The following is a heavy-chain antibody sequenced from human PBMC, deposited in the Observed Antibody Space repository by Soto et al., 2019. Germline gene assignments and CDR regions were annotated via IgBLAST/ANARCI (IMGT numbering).Heavy chain of an antibody. CDR3: ASQARGWYPDY. Sequence: QVQLQESGPGLVKPSQTLSLTCTVSGGSISSGGYYWSWLRQHPGKGLEWIGYIFDSGTTYYNPSLESLVTSSVDPSKSQCSRRLTSVPATETAVYYCASQARGWYPDYWGQGTLVTVSS. J-gene: IGHJ4*02. CDR2: IFDSGTT. V-gene: IGHV4-31*01. CDR1: GGSISSGGYY. D-gene: IGHD6-19*01.